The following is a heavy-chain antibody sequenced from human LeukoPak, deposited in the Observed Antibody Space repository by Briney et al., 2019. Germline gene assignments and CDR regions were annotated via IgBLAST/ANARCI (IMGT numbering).Heavy chain of an antibody. CDR3: ARGRGSSWYFPGGLFDY. CDR2: IYHSGST. D-gene: IGHD6-13*01. CDR1: GYSISSGYY. Sequence: KPSETLSLTCTVSGYSISSGYYWGWIRQPPGKGLEWIGSIYHSGSTYYNPSLKSRVTISVDTSKNQFSLKLSSVTAADTAVYYCARGRGSSWYFPGGLFDYWGQGTLVTVSS. V-gene: IGHV4-38-2*02. J-gene: IGHJ4*02.